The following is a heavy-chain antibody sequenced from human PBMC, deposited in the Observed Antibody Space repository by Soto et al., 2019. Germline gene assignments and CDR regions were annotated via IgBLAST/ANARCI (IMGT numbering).Heavy chain of an antibody. CDR3: TTESRDSSSCFYYYGMDV. D-gene: IGHD6-13*01. CDR2: IKSKTDDGTT. J-gene: IGHJ6*02. CDR1: GFTFSNAW. Sequence: EVQLVESGGGLVKPGGSLRLSCAASGFTFSNAWMNWVRQAPGKGLEWVGRIKSKTDDGTTDYAAPVKGRFTISRDDSKNTLYLQMNSLKTEDTAVYYCTTESRDSSSCFYYYGMDVWGQGTTVTVSS. V-gene: IGHV3-15*07.